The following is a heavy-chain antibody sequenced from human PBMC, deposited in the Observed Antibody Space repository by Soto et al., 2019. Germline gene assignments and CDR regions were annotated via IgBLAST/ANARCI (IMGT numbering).Heavy chain of an antibody. D-gene: IGHD3-9*01. CDR2: IWYDGSNK. CDR3: ARDPPSYYDILTGYSTTPDY. V-gene: IGHV3-33*01. J-gene: IGHJ4*02. CDR1: GFTFSSYG. Sequence: QVQLVESGGGVVQPGRSLRLSCAASGFTFSSYGMHWVRQAPGQGLEWVAVIWYDGSNKYYADAVKGRFTISRDNSKNTLYLKRNSLRAEDTAVYYCARDPPSYYDILTGYSTTPDYWGQGTLVTVSS.